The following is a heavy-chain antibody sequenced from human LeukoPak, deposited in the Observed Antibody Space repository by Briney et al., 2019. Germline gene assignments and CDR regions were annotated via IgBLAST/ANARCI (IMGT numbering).Heavy chain of an antibody. J-gene: IGHJ2*01. CDR2: IYYSGST. D-gene: IGHD3-9*01. CDR3: ARTYYDILTGYQTGYFDL. V-gene: IGHV4-59*01. Sequence: PSETLSLTCTVSGGSISSYYWSWIRQPPGKGLEWIGYIYYSGSTNYNPSLKSRVTISVDTSKNQFSLKLSSVTAADTAVYYCARTYYDILTGYQTGYFDLWGRGTLVTVSS. CDR1: GGSISSYY.